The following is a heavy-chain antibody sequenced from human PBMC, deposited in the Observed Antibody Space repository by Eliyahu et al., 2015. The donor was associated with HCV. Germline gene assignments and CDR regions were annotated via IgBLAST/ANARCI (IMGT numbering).Heavy chain of an antibody. D-gene: IGHD3-22*01. V-gene: IGHV2-70*04. CDR1: GFSLSXXXMR. Sequence: QVTLKESGPALVRPTQTLTLTCTFSGFSLSXXXMRVXCXRQXPGKALEWFARIDWDDDKFYSTSLKTRLTISKDTSKNQVVLRMTNMDPVDTATYYCARGVRGDYFDHWGQGTLVTVSS. CDR2: IDWDDDK. CDR3: ARGVRGDYFDH. J-gene: IGHJ4*02.